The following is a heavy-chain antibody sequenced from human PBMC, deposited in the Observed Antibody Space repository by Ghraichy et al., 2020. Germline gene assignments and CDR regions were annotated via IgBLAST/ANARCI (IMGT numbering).Heavy chain of an antibody. D-gene: IGHD3-22*01. CDR1: GGSISSSSYY. Sequence: SQTLSLTCTVSGGSISSSSYYWGWIRQPPGKGLEWIGSIYYSGSTYYNPSLKSRVTISVDTSKNQFSLKLSSVTAANTAVYYCARRFYDTDAFDIWGQGTMVT. V-gene: IGHV4-39*01. J-gene: IGHJ3*02. CDR2: IYYSGST. CDR3: ARRFYDTDAFDI.